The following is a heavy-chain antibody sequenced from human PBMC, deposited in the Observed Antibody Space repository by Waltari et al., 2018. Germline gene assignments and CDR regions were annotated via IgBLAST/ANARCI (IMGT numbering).Heavy chain of an antibody. D-gene: IGHD2-2*01. Sequence: QVQLVQSGAEVKKPGSSVKVSCKASGGTFSSYAISWVRQAPGQGLEWMGRIIPIFGTANTAQKFQGRVTITADKSTSTAYMELSSLRSEDTAVYYCARENIVVVPAAINYYYYYGMDVWGQGTTVTVSS. V-gene: IGHV1-69*08. J-gene: IGHJ6*02. CDR3: ARENIVVVPAAINYYYYYGMDV. CDR2: IIPIFGTA. CDR1: GGTFSSYA.